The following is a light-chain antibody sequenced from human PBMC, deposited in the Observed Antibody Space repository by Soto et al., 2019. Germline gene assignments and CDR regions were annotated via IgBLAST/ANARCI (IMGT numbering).Light chain of an antibody. J-gene: IGKJ4*01. Sequence: DIVMTQSPLSLPVTPGEPASISCRSSQSLLHSDGYNYLDWFLQRPGQSPQVLIYLGSNRAPGVPDRFSGRGSGTDFTLKISRVEAEDVGVYYCMQALQTPLTFGGGTKVEIK. CDR3: MQALQTPLT. CDR1: QSLLHSDGYNY. CDR2: LGS. V-gene: IGKV2-28*01.